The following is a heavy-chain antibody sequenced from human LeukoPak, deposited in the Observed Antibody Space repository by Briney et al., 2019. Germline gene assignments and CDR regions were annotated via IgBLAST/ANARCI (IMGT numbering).Heavy chain of an antibody. CDR1: GDSVSSYNA. Sequence: SQTLSLTCAISGDSVSSYNAWNWIRQSPSRGLEWLGRTFYRSRWYYTYAVSVKSRIIINADTSRNLFSLQLNSMTPEDTAVYYCARDLYYSDRNGYSNGFDLWGQGTVVTVSS. CDR2: TFYRSRWYY. J-gene: IGHJ3*01. D-gene: IGHD3-22*01. V-gene: IGHV6-1*01. CDR3: ARDLYYSDRNGYSNGFDL.